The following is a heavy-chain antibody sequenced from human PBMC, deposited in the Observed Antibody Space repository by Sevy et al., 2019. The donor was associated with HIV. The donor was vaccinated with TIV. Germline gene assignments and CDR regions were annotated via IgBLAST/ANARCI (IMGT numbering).Heavy chain of an antibody. Sequence: GGSLRLSCVVSTFTFSDYYMTWIRQAPGKGLEWISHISSGGTITSHADSVKGRFTISRDNAKNSLYLQMNSLRAEDTAVYYCARVRYNYGSYYFDYWGQGTLVTVSS. CDR3: ARVRYNYGSYYFDY. CDR1: TFTFSDYY. CDR2: ISSGGTIT. D-gene: IGHD5-18*01. V-gene: IGHV3-11*01. J-gene: IGHJ4*02.